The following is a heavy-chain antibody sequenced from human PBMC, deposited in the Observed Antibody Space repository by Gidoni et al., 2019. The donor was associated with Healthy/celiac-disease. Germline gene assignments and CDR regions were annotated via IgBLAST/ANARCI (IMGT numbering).Heavy chain of an antibody. V-gene: IGHV1-24*01. CDR2: FDPEDGET. Sequence: VQLVQSGSEVKKPGASVQVSCQVSGYTLTELSMHWVRQAPGKGLEWMGVFDPEDGETIYAQKCQGRVTMTEDTSTDTAYMELSSLRSEDTAVYYCATDPHRQKKRCMDVWGQGTTVTVSS. CDR3: ATDPHRQKKRCMDV. CDR1: GYTLTELS. J-gene: IGHJ6*02.